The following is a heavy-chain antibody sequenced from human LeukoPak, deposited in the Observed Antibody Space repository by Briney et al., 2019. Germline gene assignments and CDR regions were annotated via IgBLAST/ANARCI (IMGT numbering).Heavy chain of an antibody. V-gene: IGHV1-2*02. CDR2: MNPSSGGT. J-gene: IGHJ4*02. Sequence: ASVKVSCKASGYTFIGYYIHWVRQAPGQGLEWLGWMNPSSGGTMYAQKFQGRVTMTRDTSITTVYMEVSRLRSDDTAVYFCAKTTLPPENCTNGVCPWFDYWGREPWSPSPQ. CDR3: AKTTLPPENCTNGVCPWFDY. D-gene: IGHD2-8*01. CDR1: GYTFIGYY.